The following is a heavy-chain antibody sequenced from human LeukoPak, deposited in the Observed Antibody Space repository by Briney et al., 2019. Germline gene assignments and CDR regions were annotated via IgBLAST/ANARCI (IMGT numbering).Heavy chain of an antibody. CDR1: GGSISSNSYY. J-gene: IGHJ4*02. Sequence: SETLSLTCAVSGGSISSNSYYWGWIRQPPGKGLEWIGSIYYSGSTNYNPSLKSRVTISVDTSKNQFSLKLSSVTAADTAVYYCARESPVAEYFDYWGQGTLVTVSS. V-gene: IGHV4-39*07. CDR3: ARESPVAEYFDY. D-gene: IGHD6-19*01. CDR2: IYYSGST.